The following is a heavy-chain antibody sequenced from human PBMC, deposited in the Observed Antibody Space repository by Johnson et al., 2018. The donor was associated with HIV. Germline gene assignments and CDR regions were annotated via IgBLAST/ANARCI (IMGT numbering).Heavy chain of an antibody. D-gene: IGHD3-22*01. V-gene: IGHV3-15*01. Sequence: VQLVESGGGLVKTGGSLRLSCAASGFSFTNAWMSWVRQAPGKGLEWVGRITSKTAGGTTDYAAPVQGRVTISSDDPKHTLYLQINSLKTEETAVYYFRLVESIWYDSSGPSDAFDIWGQGTMVTVSS. J-gene: IGHJ3*02. CDR3: RLVESIWYDSSGPSDAFDI. CDR1: GFSFTNAW. CDR2: ITSKTAGGTT.